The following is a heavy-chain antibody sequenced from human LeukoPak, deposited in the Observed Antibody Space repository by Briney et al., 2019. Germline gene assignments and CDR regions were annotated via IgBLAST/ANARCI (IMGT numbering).Heavy chain of an antibody. CDR3: AKAVGASRPFDY. Sequence: GGSLRLSCAASGFTFSSSDMDWLRQAPGKGLEWVAFIRSDGSDKYYGDSVKGRVTISRDNSKNTLDLQMKSLRGEDTAVYYCAKAVGASRPFDYWGQGTLVTVSS. CDR2: IRSDGSDK. D-gene: IGHD1-26*01. V-gene: IGHV3-30*02. J-gene: IGHJ4*02. CDR1: GFTFSSSD.